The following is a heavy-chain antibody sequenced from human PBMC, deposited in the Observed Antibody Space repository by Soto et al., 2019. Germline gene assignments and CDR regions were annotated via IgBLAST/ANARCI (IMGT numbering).Heavy chain of an antibody. CDR3: ARDMRRLAYYYYGMKV. V-gene: IGHV1-2*02. Sequence: ASVRVSCKASGYTFTGYYMHWVGQARGQGLEWMGWINPNSGGTNYAQKFQGRVTMTRDTYISTAYMELSRLRSDDTAVYYCARDMRRLAYYYYGMKVWGQGIMRSVSS. D-gene: IGHD6-19*01. CDR1: GYTFTGYY. J-gene: IGHJ6*01. CDR2: INPNSGGT.